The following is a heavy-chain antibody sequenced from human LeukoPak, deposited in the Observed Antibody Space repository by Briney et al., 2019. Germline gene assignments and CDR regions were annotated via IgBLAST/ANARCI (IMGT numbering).Heavy chain of an antibody. CDR1: GDSISSYY. Sequence: SETLSLTCTVSGDSISSYYWSWLRQPPGKGLEGIGYIYYSGSTNYNPSLKSRVTISLDTSKNQFSLKLSSVTAADTAVYYCARLGIQRSTWKIDSWGQGTLVTVSS. CDR2: IYYSGST. J-gene: IGHJ4*02. CDR3: ARLGIQRSTWKIDS. D-gene: IGHD6-13*01. V-gene: IGHV4-59*08.